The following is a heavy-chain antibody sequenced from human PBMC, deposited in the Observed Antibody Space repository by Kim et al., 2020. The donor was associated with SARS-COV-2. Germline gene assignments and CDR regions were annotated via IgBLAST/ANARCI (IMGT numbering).Heavy chain of an antibody. CDR1: GFTFSSYS. V-gene: IGHV3-48*02. D-gene: IGHD1-26*01. Sequence: GGSLRLSCAASGFTFSSYSMNWVRQAPGKGLEWVSYISSSSSTIYYADSVKGRFTISRDNAKNSLYLQMNSLRDEDTAVYYCARDFLVNSGSGEFDYWGQGTLVTISS. J-gene: IGHJ4*02. CDR2: ISSSSSTI. CDR3: ARDFLVNSGSGEFDY.